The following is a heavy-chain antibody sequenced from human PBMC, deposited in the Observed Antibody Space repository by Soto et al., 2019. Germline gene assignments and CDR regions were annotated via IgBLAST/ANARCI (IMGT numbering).Heavy chain of an antibody. CDR2: ISNDGGAQ. J-gene: IGHJ5*01. Sequence: QVQLVVSGGGVVQPGRSLRLSCAASTLTVSRYGIQWVLQEPGKGLEWVAFISNDGGAQYYADSVEGRFTISRDNSKNTVALQMNSLRVEDTAVYYCARDIWSGDYKWFDSWGQGTLVTVSS. CDR1: TLTVSRYG. CDR3: ARDIWSGDYKWFDS. V-gene: IGHV3-30*03. D-gene: IGHD3-3*01.